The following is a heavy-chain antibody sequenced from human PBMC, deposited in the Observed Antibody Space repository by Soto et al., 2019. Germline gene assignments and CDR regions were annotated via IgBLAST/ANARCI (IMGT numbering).Heavy chain of an antibody. CDR2: IIPIFGTA. CDR3: ARRSKTYYYDSSGYGGDY. CDR1: GGTFSSYA. V-gene: IGHV1-69*13. Sequence: ASVKVSCKASGGTFSSYAISWVRQAPGQGLEWMGGIIPIFGTANYAQKFQGRVTITADESTSTAYMELSSLRSEDTAVYYCARRSKTYYYDSSGYGGDYWGQGTLVTVSS. J-gene: IGHJ4*02. D-gene: IGHD3-22*01.